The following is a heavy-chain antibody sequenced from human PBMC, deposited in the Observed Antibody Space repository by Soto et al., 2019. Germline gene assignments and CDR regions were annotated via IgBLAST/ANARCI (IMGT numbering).Heavy chain of an antibody. J-gene: IGHJ4*02. V-gene: IGHV3-11*01. Sequence: PGGSLRLSCAASGFTFSDYYMSWIRQAPGKGLEWGSYISSSGSTIYYADSVKGRFTISRDNAKNSLYLQMNSLRAEDTAVYYCARGHQPTTYYFDYWGQGTLVTVSS. D-gene: IGHD1-1*01. CDR1: GFTFSDYY. CDR2: ISSSGSTI. CDR3: ARGHQPTTYYFDY.